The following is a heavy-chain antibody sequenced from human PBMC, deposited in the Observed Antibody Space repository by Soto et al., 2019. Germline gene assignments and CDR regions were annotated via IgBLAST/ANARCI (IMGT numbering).Heavy chain of an antibody. CDR1: GAALNSGYYY. CDR2: IYVTGAV. J-gene: IGHJ5*02. Sequence: LRLTCSVSGAALNSGYYYWSWIRQVTGKGLEWIGHIYVTGAVDYNPSLRDRITISQDTSERQFSLNLRLVTAADTAVYFGVILRTATNNYMWFAPWGKGPLVT. V-gene: IGHV4-31*03. D-gene: IGHD2-15*01. CDR3: VILRTATNNYMWFAP.